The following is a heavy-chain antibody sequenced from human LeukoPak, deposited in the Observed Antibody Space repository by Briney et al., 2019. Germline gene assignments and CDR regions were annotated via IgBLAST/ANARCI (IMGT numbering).Heavy chain of an antibody. CDR2: IYHSGST. CDR1: GYSISSGYY. D-gene: IGHD3-22*01. J-gene: IGHJ5*02. CDR3: ARRDSTGWFDP. V-gene: IGHV4-38-2*02. Sequence: SSETLSLTCTVSGYSISSGYYWGWIRQPPGKGLEWIGSIYHSGSTYYNPSLKSRVTISVDTSKNQFSLKLSSVTAADTAVYYCARRDSTGWFDPWGQGTLVTVSS.